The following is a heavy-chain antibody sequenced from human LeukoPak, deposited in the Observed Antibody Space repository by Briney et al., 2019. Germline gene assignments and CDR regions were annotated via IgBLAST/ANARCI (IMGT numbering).Heavy chain of an antibody. CDR1: GGSISSYY. CDR3: ARDLYYDSSGYVAWYFDL. CDR2: IYYSGST. D-gene: IGHD3-22*01. J-gene: IGHJ2*01. V-gene: IGHV4-59*01. Sequence: PSETLSLTCTVSGGSISSYYWSWIRQPPGKGLEWIGYIYYSGSTNYNPSLKSRVTISVDTSKNQFSLKLSSVTSADTAVYYCARDLYYDSSGYVAWYFDLWGRGTLVTVSS.